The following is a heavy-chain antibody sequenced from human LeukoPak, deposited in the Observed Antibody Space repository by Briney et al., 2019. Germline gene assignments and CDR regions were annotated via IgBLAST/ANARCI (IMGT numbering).Heavy chain of an antibody. Sequence: ASVKVSCKASGYTFTSYYMHWVRQAPGQGLEWMGIINPSGGSTSYAQKFQGRVTMTRDMSTSTVYMELSSLRSEDTAVYYCARVDDILTGYYSYFDYWGQGTLVTVSS. CDR1: GYTFTSYY. D-gene: IGHD3-9*01. V-gene: IGHV1-46*01. CDR2: INPSGGST. J-gene: IGHJ4*02. CDR3: ARVDDILTGYYSYFDY.